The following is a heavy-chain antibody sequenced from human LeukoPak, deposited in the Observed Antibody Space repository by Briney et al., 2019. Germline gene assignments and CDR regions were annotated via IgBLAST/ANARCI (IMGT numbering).Heavy chain of an antibody. V-gene: IGHV4-34*01. CDR2: INHSGST. CDR1: GGSFSGYY. D-gene: IGHD3-22*01. Sequence: SETLSLTCAVYGGSFSGYYWSWIRQPPGKGLEWIGEINHSGSTNYNPSLKSRVTISVDTSKNQSSLKLSSVTAADTAVYYCAKYYYDSSGYYAEWGQGTLVTASS. J-gene: IGHJ4*02. CDR3: AKYYYDSSGYYAE.